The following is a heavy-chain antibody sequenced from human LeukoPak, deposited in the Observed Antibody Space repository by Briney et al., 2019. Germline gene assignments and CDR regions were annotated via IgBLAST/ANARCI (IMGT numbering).Heavy chain of an antibody. CDR3: AKEGTVTPIDY. J-gene: IGHJ4*02. CDR1: GFNFNSYD. V-gene: IGHV3-30*02. Sequence: GGSLRLSCAASGFNFNSYDMQWVRQSPGKGLEWVTFIRYDGSEKYYVDSVEGRFTISRDNSKNTLYLQMNSLRVEDTAVYYCAKEGTVTPIDYWGQGTLVTVSS. D-gene: IGHD4-17*01. CDR2: IRYDGSEK.